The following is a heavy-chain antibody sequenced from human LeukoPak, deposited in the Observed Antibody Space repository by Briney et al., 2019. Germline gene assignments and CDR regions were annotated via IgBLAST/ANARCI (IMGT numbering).Heavy chain of an antibody. D-gene: IGHD6-13*01. CDR3: ARVTGYVMEDYFDY. CDR2: ISTSSSYI. J-gene: IGHJ4*02. V-gene: IGHV3-21*04. CDR1: GFTLSTYN. Sequence: GGSLRLSCAASGFTLSTYNMKWVRQAPRKGLEWVSSISTSSSYIYYADSVRGRFTISRDNARNSLYLQMNSLRAEDTAVYYCARVTGYVMEDYFDYWGQGTLVTVSS.